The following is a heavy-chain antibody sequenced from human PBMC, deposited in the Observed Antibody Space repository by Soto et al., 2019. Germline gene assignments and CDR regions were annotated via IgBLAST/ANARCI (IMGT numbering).Heavy chain of an antibody. J-gene: IGHJ6*02. CDR2: IIPIFGTA. D-gene: IGHD3-10*01. Sequence: SVKVSCKASGGTFSSYAISWVRQAPGQGLEWMGGIIPIFGTANYAQKFQGRVTITADESTSTAYMKLSSLRSEDTAVYYCARAGGGYYYYYGMDVWGQGTTVTVSS. CDR1: GGTFSSYA. CDR3: ARAGGGYYYYYGMDV. V-gene: IGHV1-69*13.